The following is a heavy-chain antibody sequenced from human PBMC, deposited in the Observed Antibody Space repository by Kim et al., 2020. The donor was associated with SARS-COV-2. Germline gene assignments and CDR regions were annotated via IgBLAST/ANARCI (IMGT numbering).Heavy chain of an antibody. J-gene: IGHJ3*02. V-gene: IGHV4-31*03. CDR2: IYYSGST. Sequence: SDTLSLTCTVSGGSISSGGYYWSWIRQHPGKGLEWIGYIYYSGSTYYNPSLKSRVTISVDTSKNQFSLKLSSVTAADTAVYYCARAGATIFGVVSAFDIWGQGTIVTVSS. CDR3: ARAGATIFGVVSAFDI. D-gene: IGHD3-3*01. CDR1: GGSISSGGYY.